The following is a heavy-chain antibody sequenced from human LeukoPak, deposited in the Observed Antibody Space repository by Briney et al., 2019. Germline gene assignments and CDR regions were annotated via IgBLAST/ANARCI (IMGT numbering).Heavy chain of an antibody. CDR3: ASRYGSGSYFRGASREYYFDY. CDR1: GFTFSSYA. Sequence: GGSLRLSCAASGFTFSSYAMSWVRQAPGKGLEWVSAISGSGGSTYYADSVKGRFTISRDNSKNTLYLQMNSLRAEDTAVYYCASRYGSGSYFRGASREYYFDYWGQGTLVTVSS. D-gene: IGHD3-10*01. V-gene: IGHV3-23*01. J-gene: IGHJ4*02. CDR2: ISGSGGST.